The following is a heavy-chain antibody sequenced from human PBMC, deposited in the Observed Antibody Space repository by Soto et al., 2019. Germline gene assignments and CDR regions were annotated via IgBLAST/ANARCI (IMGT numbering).Heavy chain of an antibody. V-gene: IGHV1-3*01. J-gene: IGHJ4*02. D-gene: IGHD6-19*01. Sequence: QVQLVQSGAEVKKPGASVKVSCKASGYTFTSYAMHWVRQAPGQRLEWMGWINAGNGNTTYSQKFQGRVTITRDTSASTAYMDLSSLSSEHTAVYYCARDLGGWPDYWGQGTLVTVSS. CDR3: ARDLGGWPDY. CDR1: GYTFTSYA. CDR2: INAGNGNT.